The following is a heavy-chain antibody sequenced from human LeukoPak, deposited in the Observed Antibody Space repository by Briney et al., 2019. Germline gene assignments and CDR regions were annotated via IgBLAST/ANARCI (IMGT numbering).Heavy chain of an antibody. J-gene: IGHJ6*02. V-gene: IGHV1-69*13. CDR2: IIPIFGTA. CDR1: GGTFSSYA. D-gene: IGHD3-22*01. CDR3: ATNYYDSSGYYGDYYYYGMDV. Sequence: ASVKVSCKASGGTFSSYAISWVRQAPGQGLEWMGGIIPIFGTANYAQKFQGRVTITADESTSTAYMELSSLRSEDTAVYYCATNYYDSSGYYGDYYYYGMDVWGQGTTVTVSS.